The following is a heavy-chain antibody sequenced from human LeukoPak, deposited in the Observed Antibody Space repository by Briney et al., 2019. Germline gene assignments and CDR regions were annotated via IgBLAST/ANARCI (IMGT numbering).Heavy chain of an antibody. V-gene: IGHV4-61*02. J-gene: IGHJ4*02. D-gene: IGHD3-3*01. CDR2: IYTSGST. CDR1: GGSISSGSYY. Sequence: PSETLSLTCTVSGGSISSGSYYWSWIRQPAGKGLERIGRIYTSGSTNYNPSLKSRVTISVDTSKNQFSLKLSSVTAADTAVYYCARRYYDFWSGYYYFDYWGQGTLVTVSS. CDR3: ARRYYDFWSGYYYFDY.